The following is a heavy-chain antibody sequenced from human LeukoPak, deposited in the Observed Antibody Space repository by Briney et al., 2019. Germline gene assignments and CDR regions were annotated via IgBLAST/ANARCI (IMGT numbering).Heavy chain of an antibody. Sequence: SETLSLTCTVSGGSISSGGYYWSWIRQHPGKGLEWIGYIYYSGSTYYNPSLKSRVTISVDTSKNQFSLKLSSVTAADTAVYYCARVQRGWFGELLWFDPWGQGTLVTVSS. V-gene: IGHV4-31*03. D-gene: IGHD3-10*01. J-gene: IGHJ5*02. CDR2: IYYSGST. CDR1: GGSISSGGYY. CDR3: ARVQRGWFGELLWFDP.